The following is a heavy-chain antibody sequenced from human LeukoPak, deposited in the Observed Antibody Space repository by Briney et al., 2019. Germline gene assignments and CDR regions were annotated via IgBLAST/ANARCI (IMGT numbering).Heavy chain of an antibody. V-gene: IGHV3-23*01. D-gene: IGHD3-10*01. J-gene: IGHJ4*02. CDR3: ARNMVRGQYYFDY. CDR1: GFTFDDYG. CDR2: ISGSGGST. Sequence: PGGSLRLSCAASGFTFDDYGMSWVRQAPGKGLEWVSAISGSGGSTYYADSVKGRFTISRDNSKNTLYLRMNSLRAEDTAVYYCARNMVRGQYYFDYWGQGTLVTVSS.